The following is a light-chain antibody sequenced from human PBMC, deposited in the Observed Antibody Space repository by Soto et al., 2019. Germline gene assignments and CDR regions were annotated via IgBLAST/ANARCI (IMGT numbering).Light chain of an antibody. Sequence: EIVLTQSPGTLSLSPGERAILSCRASQSVSSSYLAWYQQKPGQAPRLLLYGASSRATGIPDRFSGSGSGTDFTLTISRLEPEDFAVYYCQQYGSSPLTFGGGTKV. CDR3: QQYGSSPLT. CDR2: GAS. CDR1: QSVSSSY. J-gene: IGKJ4*01. V-gene: IGKV3-20*01.